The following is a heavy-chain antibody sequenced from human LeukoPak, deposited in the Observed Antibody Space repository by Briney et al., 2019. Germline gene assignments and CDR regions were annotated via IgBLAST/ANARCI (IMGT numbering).Heavy chain of an antibody. CDR1: GGSISSSKW. D-gene: IGHD6-19*01. CDR3: ASRDCSSGWYGY. CDR2: VYHSGST. Sequence: SETLSLTCVVSGGSISSSKWWSWVRQPPGRGLEWIGEVYHSGSTNYNPSLKSRVTISVDKSKNQFSLKLSSVTAADTAIYYCASRDCSSGWYGYWGQGTLVTVSS. V-gene: IGHV4-4*02. J-gene: IGHJ4*02.